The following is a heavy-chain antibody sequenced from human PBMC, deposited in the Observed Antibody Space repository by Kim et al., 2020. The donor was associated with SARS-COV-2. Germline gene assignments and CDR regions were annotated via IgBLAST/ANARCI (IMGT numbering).Heavy chain of an antibody. CDR1: GFTFSSYW. Sequence: GGSLRLSCAASGFTFSSYWMHWVRQAPGKGLVWLSRITSDGSGTKYADAVRGRSTITRDNAKNTLYLHMNTLRDEDTAVYYGARGSANVFDIWGQGTMVTVSS. V-gene: IGHV3-74*01. D-gene: IGHD2-15*01. CDR2: ITSDGSGT. J-gene: IGHJ3*02. CDR3: ARGSANVFDI.